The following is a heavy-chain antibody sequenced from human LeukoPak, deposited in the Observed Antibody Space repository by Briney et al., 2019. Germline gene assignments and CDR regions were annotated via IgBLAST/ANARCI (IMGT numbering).Heavy chain of an antibody. J-gene: IGHJ4*02. Sequence: SETLSLTCTVSGGSISSYYWSWIRQPPGKGLEWIGYIYYSGSTNYNPSPKSRVTISVDTSKNQFSLKLSSVTAADTAVYYCARGAGSVDYWGQGTLVTVSS. CDR3: ARGAGSVDY. V-gene: IGHV4-59*01. D-gene: IGHD6-13*01. CDR2: IYYSGST. CDR1: GGSISSYY.